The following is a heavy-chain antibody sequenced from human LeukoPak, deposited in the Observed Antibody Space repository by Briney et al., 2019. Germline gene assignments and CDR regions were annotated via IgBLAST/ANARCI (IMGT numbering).Heavy chain of an antibody. D-gene: IGHD4-11*01. CDR1: GLTFSDHA. Sequence: GGSLRLSCAASGLTFSDHAMGWVRQAPGKGLEWVSSISGSSGNTYYADSVKGRYSISRDNSKNTLYLQMNSLRAEDTAVYYCAKDTYSNYRVGSFDYWGQGTLVTVSS. V-gene: IGHV3-23*01. CDR2: ISGSSGNT. J-gene: IGHJ4*02. CDR3: AKDTYSNYRVGSFDY.